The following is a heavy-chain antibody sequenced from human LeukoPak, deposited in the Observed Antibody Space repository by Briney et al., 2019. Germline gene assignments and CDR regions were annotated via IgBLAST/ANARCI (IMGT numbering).Heavy chain of an antibody. CDR2: INPNSGGT. V-gene: IGHV1-2*02. J-gene: IGHJ4*02. Sequence: GASVKVSCKASGYTFTGYYMHWVRQAPGQGLAWMGWINPNSGGTNYAQKFQGRVTMTRDTSISTAYMELSRLRSDDTAVYYCARVSGPDCSGGSCYSLYYFDYWGQGTLVTVSS. D-gene: IGHD2-15*01. CDR3: ARVSGPDCSGGSCYSLYYFDY. CDR1: GYTFTGYY.